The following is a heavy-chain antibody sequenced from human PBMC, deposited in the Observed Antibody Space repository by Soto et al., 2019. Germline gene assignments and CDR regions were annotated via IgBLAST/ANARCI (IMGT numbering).Heavy chain of an antibody. D-gene: IGHD6-19*01. CDR2: ISGSGGST. CDR1: GFTFGSYA. V-gene: IGHV3-23*01. J-gene: IGHJ4*02. CDR3: AKTLGIAVAGTPFDY. Sequence: EVQLLESGGGLVQPGGSLRLSCAASGFTFGSYAMSWVRQAPGKGLEWVSAISGSGGSTYYSDSVKGRFTISRDNSKNTLYLPMNSLRAEDTAVYYCAKTLGIAVAGTPFDYWGQGPLVSVSS.